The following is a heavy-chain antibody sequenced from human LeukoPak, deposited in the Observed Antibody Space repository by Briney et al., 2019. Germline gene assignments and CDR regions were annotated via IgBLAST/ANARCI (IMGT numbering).Heavy chain of an antibody. CDR2: IYYSGST. CDR3: ARGGYYYGSGSHGLPDY. V-gene: IGHV4-59*12. D-gene: IGHD3-10*01. CDR1: GGSISSYY. J-gene: IGHJ4*02. Sequence: SETLSLTCTVSGGSISSYYWSWIRQPPGKGLEWIGYIYYSGSTYYNPSLKSRVTISVDTSKNQFSLKLSSVTAADTAVYYCARGGYYYGSGSHGLPDYWGQGTLVTVSP.